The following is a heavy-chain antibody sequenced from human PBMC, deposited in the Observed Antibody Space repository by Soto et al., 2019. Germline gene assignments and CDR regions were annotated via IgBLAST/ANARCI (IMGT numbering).Heavy chain of an antibody. CDR3: ARLRSSSPGFDY. CDR2: IYPGDSDT. J-gene: IGHJ4*02. CDR1: GYSFTSYW. Sequence: GESLKISCKGSGYSFTSYWIGWVRQMPGKGLEWMGIIYPGDSDTRYSPSFQGQVTISGXXXXXTXYXQXXXLKAXDTAMYYCARLRSSSPGFDYWGQGTLVTVS. V-gene: IGHV5-51*01. D-gene: IGHD6-6*01.